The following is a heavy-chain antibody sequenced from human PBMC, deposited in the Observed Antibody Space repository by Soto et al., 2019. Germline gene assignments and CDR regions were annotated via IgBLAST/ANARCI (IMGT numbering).Heavy chain of an antibody. CDR3: ARGSSVLPFLEWSTWHYYYYGMDV. CDR1: GGSFSGYY. V-gene: IGHV4-34*01. J-gene: IGHJ6*02. CDR2: INHSGST. Sequence: SETLSLTCAVYGGSFSGYYWSWIRKPPGKGLEWIGEINHSGSTNYNPSLKSRVTISVDTSKNQFSLKLSSVTAPDTAVYYCARGSSVLPFLEWSTWHYYYYGMDVWGQGTTVTVSS. D-gene: IGHD3-3*01.